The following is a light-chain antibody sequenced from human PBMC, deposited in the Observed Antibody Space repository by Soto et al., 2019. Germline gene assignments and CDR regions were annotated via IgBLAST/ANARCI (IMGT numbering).Light chain of an antibody. V-gene: IGLV1-40*01. CDR2: GNS. J-gene: IGLJ2*01. Sequence: QSVLTQPPSVSGAPGQRVTISCTGSGSNIGAGYDVHWYQQLPGTAPKLLIYGNSNRPSGVPDRFSGSKSGTSASLAITGLQAEDEADYYCQSYDPGVVFGGGTKVTVL. CDR1: GSNIGAGYD. CDR3: QSYDPGVV.